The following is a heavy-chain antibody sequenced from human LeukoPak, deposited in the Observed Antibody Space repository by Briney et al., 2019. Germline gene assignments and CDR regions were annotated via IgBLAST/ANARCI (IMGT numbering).Heavy chain of an antibody. Sequence: PSETLSLTCTVSGGSISSYYWSWIRQPAGKGLEWIGRIYTSGSTNYNPSLKSRVTMSVDTSKNQFSLKLSPVTAADTAVYYCARDRAGTIRGGMDVWGQGTTVTVSS. CDR1: GGSISSYY. V-gene: IGHV4-4*07. D-gene: IGHD1-7*01. J-gene: IGHJ6*02. CDR3: ARDRAGTIRGGMDV. CDR2: IYTSGST.